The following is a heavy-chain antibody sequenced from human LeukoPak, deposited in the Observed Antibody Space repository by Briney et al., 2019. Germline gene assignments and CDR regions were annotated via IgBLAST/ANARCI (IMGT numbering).Heavy chain of an antibody. J-gene: IGHJ4*02. CDR1: GGTFSSYA. CDR3: AKDRGWQYADYETVAVEH. CDR2: ISVYTGKT. V-gene: IGHV1-18*01. D-gene: IGHD4-17*01. Sequence: ASVKVSCKASGGTFSSYAISWVRQAPGQGLEWMGWISVYTGKTYHAQKFQARVTMTTDTSTTTAYMELRSLRSDDTAVYYSAKDRGWQYADYETVAVEHWGQGTLVTVSS.